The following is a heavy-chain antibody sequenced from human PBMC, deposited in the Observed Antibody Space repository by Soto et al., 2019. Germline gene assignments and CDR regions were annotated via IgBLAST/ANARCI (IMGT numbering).Heavy chain of an antibody. V-gene: IGHV1-2*02. Sequence: QVQLVQSGAAVKKPGASVKVSCKASGFSFTGYYIHWLRQAPGQGLEWMGWINAHSGGTEYAQKFQGRVTLTRDTSSARAYLTLTSLTSDDTALYYCAKDLTRQLAYWLDPWGQGTQVTVSS. D-gene: IGHD6-6*01. CDR1: GFSFTGYY. J-gene: IGHJ5*02. CDR3: AKDLTRQLAYWLDP. CDR2: INAHSGGT.